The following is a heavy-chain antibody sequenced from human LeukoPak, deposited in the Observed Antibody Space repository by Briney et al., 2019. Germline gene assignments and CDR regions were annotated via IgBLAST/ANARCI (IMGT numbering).Heavy chain of an antibody. CDR1: GGSISGGKDF. V-gene: IGHV4-39*01. Sequence: KPSETLSLTFAVSGGSISGGKDFWGWIRQSPGKGLEWIGSIYYTGSTYYNPSLKSRVTISVDTSKSEFSLMVHSVTAADTAMYYCARRGITYSTSFFDSWGQGTLVTVAS. J-gene: IGHJ4*02. CDR3: ARRGITYSTSFFDS. CDR2: IYYTGST. D-gene: IGHD6-13*01.